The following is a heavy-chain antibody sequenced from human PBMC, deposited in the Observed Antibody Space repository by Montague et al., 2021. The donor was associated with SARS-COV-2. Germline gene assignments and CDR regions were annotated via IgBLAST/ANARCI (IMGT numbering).Heavy chain of an antibody. CDR1: GFPFSTYE. CDR3: ARDSASSGFYAYYYYYGMDV. V-gene: IGHV3-48*03. CDR2: INSTDTSK. D-gene: IGHD3-22*01. Sequence: SLRLSCAASGFPFSTYEMNWVRQAPGKGLEWISYINSTDTSKYYADSVKGRFTITRDNAKNVLYLHMHSLRAEDTAVYYRARDSASSGFYAYYYYYGMDVRGQGTTVTVS. J-gene: IGHJ6*02.